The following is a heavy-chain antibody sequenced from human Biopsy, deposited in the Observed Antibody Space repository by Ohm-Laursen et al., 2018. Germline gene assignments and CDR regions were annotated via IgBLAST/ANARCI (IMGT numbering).Heavy chain of an antibody. Sequence: VKISCNAPGGTFSNYGVNWVRQAPGQGLEWPGGNIPILGTGNYAQKFQDRVTVAADTSTSTATMELRSLRSDDTAVYYCATKLTGYFHHWGQGTLVIVSS. J-gene: IGHJ1*01. CDR1: GGTFSNYG. D-gene: IGHD3-9*01. CDR2: NIPILGTG. V-gene: IGHV1-69*13. CDR3: ATKLTGYFHH.